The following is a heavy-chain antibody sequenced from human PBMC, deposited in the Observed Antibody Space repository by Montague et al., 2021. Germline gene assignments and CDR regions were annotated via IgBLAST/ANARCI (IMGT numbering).Heavy chain of an antibody. CDR2: IDSRGKS. J-gene: IGHJ4*02. Sequence: SETLSLTCTVSGGSINIGTYYWGWFRQPPGKGLEWIGNIDSRGKSSYTPSLKSRVAISLDKSRNHFSLRLTSVTAADTAIYFCARRTQYPDPWELETDNWGQGTLVIVSS. CDR3: ARRTQYPDPWELETDN. CDR1: GGSINIGTYY. V-gene: IGHV4-39*02. D-gene: IGHD1-1*01.